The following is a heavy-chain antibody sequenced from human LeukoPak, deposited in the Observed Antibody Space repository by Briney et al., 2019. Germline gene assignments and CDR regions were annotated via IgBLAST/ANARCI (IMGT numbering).Heavy chain of an antibody. CDR2: IVPIFGTA. CDR1: GGTFSSYA. J-gene: IGHJ6*02. CDR3: ARVRFLEWQSPNYYYYGMDV. Sequence: ASVKVSCKASGGTFSSYAISWVRQAPGQGLEWMGGIVPIFGTANYAQKFQGRVTITAGESTSTAYMELSSLRSEDTAVYYCARVRFLEWQSPNYYYYGMDVWGQGTTVTVSS. V-gene: IGHV1-69*13. D-gene: IGHD3-3*01.